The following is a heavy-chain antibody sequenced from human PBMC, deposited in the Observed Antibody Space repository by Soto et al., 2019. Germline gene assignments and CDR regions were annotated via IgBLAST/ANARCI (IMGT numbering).Heavy chain of an antibody. CDR3: ARDWNSEYYDLWSGRGGMDV. CDR2: ISSSSSYI. CDR1: GFTFSSYS. D-gene: IGHD3-3*01. V-gene: IGHV3-21*01. J-gene: IGHJ6*02. Sequence: LRLSCAASGFTFSSYSMNWVRQAPGKGLEWVSSISSSSSYIYYADSVKGRFTISRDNAKNSLYLQMNSLRAEDTAVYYCARDWNSEYYDLWSGRGGMDVWGQGTTVTVSS.